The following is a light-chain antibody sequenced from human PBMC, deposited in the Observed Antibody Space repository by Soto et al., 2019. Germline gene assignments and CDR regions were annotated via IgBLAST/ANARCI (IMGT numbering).Light chain of an antibody. J-gene: IGKJ2*01. CDR1: QSISSW. CDR3: QQAYT. CDR2: KAS. Sequence: DIQMTQSPSTLSASVGDRVTITCRASQSISSWLAWYQQKPGKAPKLLIYKASSLESGVPSRFSGSGSGTEFTLTLNSLQPDDFATYYCQQAYTFGQGTKLDTK. V-gene: IGKV1-5*03.